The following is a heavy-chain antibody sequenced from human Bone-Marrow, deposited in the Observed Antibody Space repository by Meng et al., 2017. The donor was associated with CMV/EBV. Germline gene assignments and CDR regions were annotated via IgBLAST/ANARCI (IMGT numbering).Heavy chain of an antibody. J-gene: IGHJ4*02. Sequence: GGSLRLSCAASGFTFSSYEMNWVRQAPGKGLEWVSYISSSGSTIYYADSVKGRFTISRDNSKNTLYLQMNSLRAEDTAVYYCAKDRGQQLPRGDFDYWGQGTLVTVSS. D-gene: IGHD6-13*01. CDR2: ISSSGSTI. CDR1: GFTFSSYE. V-gene: IGHV3-48*03. CDR3: AKDRGQQLPRGDFDY.